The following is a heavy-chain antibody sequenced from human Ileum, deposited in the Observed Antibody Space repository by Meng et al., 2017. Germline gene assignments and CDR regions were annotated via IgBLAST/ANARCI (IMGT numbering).Heavy chain of an antibody. D-gene: IGHD5-24*01. Sequence: GESLKISCAASGFTFSSSKMHWVRLSPGKGLEWVSYISSSGISICYGDSVKGRFTISRDNAKNSLYLQMNSLRAEDAAVYYCVREGKHDYNVDLWGQGTLVTVSS. V-gene: IGHV3-48*03. CDR1: GFTFSSSK. J-gene: IGHJ4*02. CDR3: VREGKHDYNVDL. CDR2: ISSSGISI.